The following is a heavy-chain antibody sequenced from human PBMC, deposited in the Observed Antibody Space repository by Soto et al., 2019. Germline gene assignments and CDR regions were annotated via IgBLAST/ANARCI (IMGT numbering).Heavy chain of an antibody. CDR3: ARHLSHLKYGWFDP. D-gene: IGHD3-3*02. CDR1: GFTFSSYA. CDR2: LSDDGSNK. J-gene: IGHJ5*02. Sequence: QEQLVESGGGVVQPGTSLRLSRAASGFTFSSYAFHWVRQAPGKGLEWVAILSDDGSNKYYAGSVKGRFTISRDNSKNTLYLQMNSLRVEDTAVYYCARHLSHLKYGWFDPWGQGTLVTVSS. V-gene: IGHV3-30-3*01.